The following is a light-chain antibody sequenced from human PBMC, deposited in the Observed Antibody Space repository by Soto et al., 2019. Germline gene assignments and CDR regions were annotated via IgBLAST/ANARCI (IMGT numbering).Light chain of an antibody. CDR1: QSISSY. CDR2: AAS. V-gene: IGKV1-39*01. J-gene: IGKJ4*02. Sequence: DIQMTQSPASLSASVGDRVTITCRASQSISSYLNWYQQKPGKAPKLLIYAASNLQSGVTSRFSGSGSGTDFTLTISSLQPEDFATYYGQQSYSTPHTFGRGTKMEIK. CDR3: QQSYSTPHT.